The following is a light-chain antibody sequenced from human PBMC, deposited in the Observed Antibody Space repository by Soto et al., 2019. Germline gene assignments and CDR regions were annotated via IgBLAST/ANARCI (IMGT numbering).Light chain of an antibody. J-gene: IGKJ4*01. CDR2: GAS. V-gene: IGKV3-15*01. Sequence: ELVMTQSPAALSVSPGETSNLSCRASQSVSSNLAWYQQKFGQPPRLLIYGASTRATGVSGRFSGSGSGTDLTLTISRLQSEDFAVYFCQHYNGWPLFGGGTKVDIK. CDR3: QHYNGWPL. CDR1: QSVSSN.